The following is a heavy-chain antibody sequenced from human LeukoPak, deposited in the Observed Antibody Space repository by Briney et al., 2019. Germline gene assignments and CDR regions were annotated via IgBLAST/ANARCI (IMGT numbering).Heavy chain of an antibody. Sequence: SETLPLTCAVYGGSLSGYYWSWIRQPPGKGLEWIGEINHSGSTNYNPSLKSRVTISVDTSKNQFSLKLSSVTAADTAVYYCARVGTVTTEIDYWGQGTLVTVSS. J-gene: IGHJ4*02. CDR1: GGSLSGYY. V-gene: IGHV4-34*01. D-gene: IGHD4-17*01. CDR2: INHSGST. CDR3: ARVGTVTTEIDY.